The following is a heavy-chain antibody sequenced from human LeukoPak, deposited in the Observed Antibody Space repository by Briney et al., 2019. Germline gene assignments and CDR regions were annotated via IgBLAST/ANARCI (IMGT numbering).Heavy chain of an antibody. CDR2: IGGSGSRI. D-gene: IGHD3-3*02. V-gene: IGHV3-48*02. J-gene: IGHJ3*01. CDR1: GFTFNTYS. CDR3: ARDEAFAFDL. Sequence: GGSLRLSCAASGFTFNTYSMNWVRQAPGKGLEGVSYIGGSGSRIYYADSVKGRITISRDNAKNSLHLQMNSLRDEDTAVYYCARDEAFAFDLWGQGTMVTVSS.